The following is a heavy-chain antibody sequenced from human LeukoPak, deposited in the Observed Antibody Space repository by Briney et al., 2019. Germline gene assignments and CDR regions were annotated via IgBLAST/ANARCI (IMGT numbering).Heavy chain of an antibody. CDR2: ISGSGGST. CDR3: AKEYSSGWYATEYFQH. D-gene: IGHD6-19*01. Sequence: HHGGSLRLSCAASGFTFSSYGMSWVRQAPGKGLEWVSSISGSGGSTYYADSVKGRFTISRDNSKNTLYLQMNSLRAEDTAVYYCAKEYSSGWYATEYFQHWGQGTLVTVSS. J-gene: IGHJ1*01. CDR1: GFTFSSYG. V-gene: IGHV3-23*01.